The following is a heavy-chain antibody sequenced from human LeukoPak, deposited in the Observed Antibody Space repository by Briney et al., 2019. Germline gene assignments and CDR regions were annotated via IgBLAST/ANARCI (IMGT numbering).Heavy chain of an antibody. J-gene: IGHJ4*02. D-gene: IGHD4-17*01. Sequence: ASVKVSCKASGGTFSSYAISWVRQAPGQGLEWMGGIIPIFGTANYAQKFQGRVTITTDESTSTAYMELSSLRSEDTAVYYCASPKGNYYGDYALDYWGQGTLVTVSS. CDR2: IIPIFGTA. V-gene: IGHV1-69*05. CDR3: ASPKGNYYGDYALDY. CDR1: GGTFSSYA.